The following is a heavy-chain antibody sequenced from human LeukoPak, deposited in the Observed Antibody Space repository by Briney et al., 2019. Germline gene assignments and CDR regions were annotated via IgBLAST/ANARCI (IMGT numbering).Heavy chain of an antibody. V-gene: IGHV3-23*01. D-gene: IGHD3-3*01. CDR1: GFTFSTYA. CDR2: ISGSGGST. Sequence: AGGSLRLSCAASGFTFSTYAMSWVRQAPGKGLEWVSSISGSGGSTYYADSVKGRFTISRDNSKNTLYLQMNSLRAEDTAVYYCVGSHDFWIGSGYWGQGTLVTVSS. J-gene: IGHJ4*02. CDR3: VGSHDFWIGSGY.